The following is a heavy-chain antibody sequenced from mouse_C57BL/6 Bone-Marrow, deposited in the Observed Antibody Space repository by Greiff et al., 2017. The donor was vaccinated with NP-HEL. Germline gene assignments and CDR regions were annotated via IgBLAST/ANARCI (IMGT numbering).Heavy chain of an antibody. CDR2: IDPETGGT. D-gene: IGHD2-3*01. Sequence: VKLLESGAELVRPGASVTLSCKASGYTFTDYEMHWVKQTPVHGLEWIGAIDPETGGTAYNQKFKGKAILTADKSSSTAYMELRSLTSEDSAVYYCTTRWLLPSYAMDYWGQGTSVTVSS. CDR1: GYTFTDYE. J-gene: IGHJ4*01. V-gene: IGHV1-15*01. CDR3: TTRWLLPSYAMDY.